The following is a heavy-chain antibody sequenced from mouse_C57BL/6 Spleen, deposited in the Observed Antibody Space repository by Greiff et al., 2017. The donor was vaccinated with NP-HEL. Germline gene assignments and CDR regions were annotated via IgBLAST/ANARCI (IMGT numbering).Heavy chain of an antibody. CDR1: GYSITSGYY. D-gene: IGHD2-3*01. V-gene: IGHV3-6*01. CDR3: ARGGPIYDGYYVPNWYFDV. Sequence: EVKLQESGPGLVKPSQSLSLTCSVTGYSITSGYYWNWIRQFPGNKLEWMGYISYDGSNNYNPSLKNRISITRDTSKNQFFLKLNSVTTEDTATYYCARGGPIYDGYYVPNWYFDVWGTGTTVTVSS. CDR2: ISYDGSN. J-gene: IGHJ1*03.